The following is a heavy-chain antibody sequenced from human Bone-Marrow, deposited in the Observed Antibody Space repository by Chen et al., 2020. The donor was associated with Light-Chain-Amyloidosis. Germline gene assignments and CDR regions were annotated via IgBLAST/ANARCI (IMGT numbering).Heavy chain of an antibody. V-gene: IGHV5-51*01. CDR1: GYTFPNHW. Sequence: QLEQSGAEANKPGESLQSSGQGSGYTFPNHWIGWVREMPGKSLEWMGVIYRDDSDARYSPSFEGQVTISADKSITTAYLQWRSLKASDTAMYYCARRRDGYNFDYWGQGTLVTVSS. D-gene: IGHD5-12*01. J-gene: IGHJ4*02. CDR2: IYRDDSDA. CDR3: ARRRDGYNFDY.